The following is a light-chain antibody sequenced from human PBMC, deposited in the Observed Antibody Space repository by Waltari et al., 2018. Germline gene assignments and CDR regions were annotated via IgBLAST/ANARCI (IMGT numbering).Light chain of an antibody. Sequence: QSALTQPASVSGSPGQSIAISCTGTSGDIGTYNYVSWYQQHPGKAPKLMIYGVTNRPSGVSDRFSGSKSGNTASLTISGLQAEDEAEYFCSSSTSSSVVFGGGTKLTVL. V-gene: IGLV2-14*03. CDR1: SGDIGTYNY. CDR3: SSSTSSSVV. J-gene: IGLJ3*02. CDR2: GVT.